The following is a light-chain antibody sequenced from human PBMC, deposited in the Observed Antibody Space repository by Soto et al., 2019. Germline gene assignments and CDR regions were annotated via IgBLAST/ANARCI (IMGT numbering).Light chain of an antibody. J-gene: IGKJ1*01. CDR3: QHYGSALWT. V-gene: IGKV3-20*01. CDR1: QSINDNN. Sequence: EIVLTQSPDTLSLSPGERATLSCRASQSINDNNLAWYQQKPGQAPRLLIYGASSRAAGIPDRFGGTGSGTEFTLTISTVEPEDFAVYYCQHYGSALWTFGLGTKVEIK. CDR2: GAS.